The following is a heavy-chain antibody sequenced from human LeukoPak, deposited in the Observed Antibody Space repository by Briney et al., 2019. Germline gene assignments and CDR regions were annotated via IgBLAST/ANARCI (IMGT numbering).Heavy chain of an antibody. D-gene: IGHD3-22*01. J-gene: IGHJ4*02. CDR1: GFTFSSYA. V-gene: IGHV3-23*01. CDR2: ISGSGGST. Sequence: PGGSLRLSCAASGFTFSSYAMSWVRQAPGKGLEWVSAISGSGGSTYYADSVKGRFTISRDNSKNTLYLQMNSLRAEDTAVYYCAKDTYYDSSGYNFDYWGQGTLVTVSS. CDR3: AKDTYYDSSGYNFDY.